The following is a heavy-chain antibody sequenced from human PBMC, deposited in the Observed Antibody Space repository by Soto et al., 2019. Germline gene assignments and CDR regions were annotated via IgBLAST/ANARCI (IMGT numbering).Heavy chain of an antibody. J-gene: IGHJ4*02. Sequence: PXEFLGLSCAASGFTFSSYAMSWVRQAPGKGLEWVSAISGSGGSTYYADSVKGRFTISRDNSKNTLYLQMNSLRAEDTAVYYCANSGWLANSWGQGTLVTVS. D-gene: IGHD6-19*01. CDR1: GFTFSSYA. CDR2: ISGSGGST. CDR3: ANSGWLANS. V-gene: IGHV3-23*01.